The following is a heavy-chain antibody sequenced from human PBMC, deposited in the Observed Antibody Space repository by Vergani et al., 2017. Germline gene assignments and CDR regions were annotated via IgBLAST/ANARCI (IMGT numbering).Heavy chain of an antibody. D-gene: IGHD3-3*01. CDR2: IKQDGSEK. J-gene: IGHJ4*02. Sequence: EVQLVESGGGLVQPGGSLRLSCAASGFTFSRYWMSWVRQAPGKGLEWVAKIKQDGSEKDYVDSVKGRFTISRDNAKHSLYLQMNSLRAEDTAVYYCARDSRNTIFGVVIQYYFDYWGQGTLVTVSS. CDR1: GFTFSRYW. CDR3: ARDSRNTIFGVVIQYYFDY. V-gene: IGHV3-7*01.